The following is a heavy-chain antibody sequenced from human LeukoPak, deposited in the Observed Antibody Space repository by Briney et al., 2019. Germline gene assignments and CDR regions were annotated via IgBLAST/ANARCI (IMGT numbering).Heavy chain of an antibody. D-gene: IGHD3-10*01. V-gene: IGHV3-23*01. Sequence: GGSLRLSCAASGFTFSSYAMSWVRQAPGKGLEWVSAISGSGGSTYYADSVEGRFTISRDNSKNTLYLQMNSLRAEDTAVYYCAKSLKLSSVGYYFDYWGQGTLVTVSS. CDR2: ISGSGGST. J-gene: IGHJ4*02. CDR3: AKSLKLSSVGYYFDY. CDR1: GFTFSSYA.